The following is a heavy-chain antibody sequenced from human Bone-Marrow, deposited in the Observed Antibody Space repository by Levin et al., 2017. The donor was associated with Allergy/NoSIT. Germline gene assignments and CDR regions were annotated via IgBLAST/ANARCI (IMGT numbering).Heavy chain of an antibody. CDR3: ARGLMVTTNYFHYYMDV. CDR2: IYDDGNT. V-gene: IGHV3-53*01. J-gene: IGHJ6*03. CDR1: GFNVRSNC. D-gene: IGHD2-21*02. Sequence: QAGGSLRLSCAASGFNVRSNCMTWVRQAPGKGLEWVSVIYDDGNTYYADSVMGRFTVSRDKSKNTLFLQMNSLRVEDTAVYYCARGLMVTTNYFHYYMDVWGKGTTVTVSS.